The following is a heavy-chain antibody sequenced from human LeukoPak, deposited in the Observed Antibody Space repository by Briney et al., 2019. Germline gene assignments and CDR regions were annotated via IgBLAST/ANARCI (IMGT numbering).Heavy chain of an antibody. CDR3: AKAYSYGYSPFDY. CDR2: MNPNSGNT. V-gene: IGHV1-8*03. D-gene: IGHD5-18*01. Sequence: GASVKVSCKASGYTFTSYDINWVRQATGQGLEWMGWMNPNSGNTGYAQKFQGRVTITRNTSISTAYMELSSLRSEDTALYYCAKAYSYGYSPFDYWGQGTLVTVSS. J-gene: IGHJ4*02. CDR1: GYTFTSYD.